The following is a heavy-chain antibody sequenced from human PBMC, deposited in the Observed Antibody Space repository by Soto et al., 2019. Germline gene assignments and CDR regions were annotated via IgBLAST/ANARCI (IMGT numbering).Heavy chain of an antibody. CDR1: GFTFSDHA. J-gene: IGHJ4*02. CDR2: ISGGGTGA. Sequence: EVQLLESGGGLVQPGGSLRLSCTASGFTFSDHAMTWVRQAPGKGLEWLSGISGGGTGAYYADSVKGRFTGSRDNSNNTVFLQMDSLSVEDTAVYYCAIDLWWHTHWGQGTLVTVSS. D-gene: IGHD2-15*01. V-gene: IGHV3-23*01. CDR3: AIDLWWHTH.